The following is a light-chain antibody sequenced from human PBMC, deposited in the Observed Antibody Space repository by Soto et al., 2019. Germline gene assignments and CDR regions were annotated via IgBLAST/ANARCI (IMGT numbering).Light chain of an antibody. V-gene: IGLV1-40*01. CDR2: GNI. J-gene: IGLJ1*01. Sequence: QSVLTQPPSASGSPGQSVTISCTGTSSDVGGYNYVSWYQQLPGTAPKLLIYGNIFDNNNRPSGVPDRFSGSKSGASASLAITGLQAEDEADYYCQSCDSRLTVCFFGTGTKVTVL. CDR3: QSCDSRLTVCF. CDR1: SSDVGGYNY.